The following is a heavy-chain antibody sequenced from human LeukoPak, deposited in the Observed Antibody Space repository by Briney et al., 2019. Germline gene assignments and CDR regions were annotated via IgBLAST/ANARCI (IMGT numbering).Heavy chain of an antibody. Sequence: PSETLSLTCTVSGGSISSGGYYWSWIRQPPGKGLEWIGYIYHSGSTYYNPSLKSRVTISVDRSKNQFSLKLSSVTAADTAVYYCARLKTKIVVVPAAELDGFDPWGQGTLVTVSS. D-gene: IGHD2-2*01. CDR2: IYHSGST. CDR3: ARLKTKIVVVPAAELDGFDP. CDR1: GGSISSGGYY. V-gene: IGHV4-30-2*01. J-gene: IGHJ5*02.